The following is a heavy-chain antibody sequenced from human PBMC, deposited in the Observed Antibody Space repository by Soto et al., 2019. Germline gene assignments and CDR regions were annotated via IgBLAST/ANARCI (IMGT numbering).Heavy chain of an antibody. D-gene: IGHD3-16*01. CDR3: ARALPGLYVWGSYAFDI. CDR2: INHSGST. J-gene: IGHJ3*02. CDR1: GGSFSGYY. V-gene: IGHV4-34*01. Sequence: SETLSLTCAVYGGSFSGYYWSWIRQPPGKGLEWIGEINHSGSTNYNPSLKSRFTISVDTSKNQFSLKLSSVTAADTAVYYCARALPGLYVWGSYAFDIWGQGTMVTVSS.